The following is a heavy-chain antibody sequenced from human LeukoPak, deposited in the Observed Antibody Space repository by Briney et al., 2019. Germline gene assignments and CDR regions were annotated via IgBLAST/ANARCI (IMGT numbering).Heavy chain of an antibody. Sequence: PSETLSLTCTVSGGSISSYYWSWIRQPLGKGLEWIGYIYYSGSTNYNPSLKSRVTISVDTSKNQSSLKLSSVTAADTAVYYCARDGGYCSSTGCYGIWGQGTMVTVSS. CDR3: ARDGGYCSSTGCYGI. D-gene: IGHD2-2*01. J-gene: IGHJ3*02. V-gene: IGHV4-59*01. CDR1: GGSISSYY. CDR2: IYYSGST.